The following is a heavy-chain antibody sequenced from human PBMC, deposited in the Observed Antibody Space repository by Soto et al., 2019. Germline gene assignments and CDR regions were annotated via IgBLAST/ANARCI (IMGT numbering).Heavy chain of an antibody. V-gene: IGHV3-30-3*01. CDR2: ISYDGSDK. CDR1: GFTFTNYA. CDR3: ARAPNRLGGFWFDP. Sequence: QSGGSLRLSCAASGFTFTNYALNWVRQAPGKGLEWVALISYDGSDKYYADSVKGRFTISRDNARNTLYLQMNSLRAEDTAVYYCARAPNRLGGFWFDPWGQGTLVTVSS. J-gene: IGHJ5*02. D-gene: IGHD1-26*01.